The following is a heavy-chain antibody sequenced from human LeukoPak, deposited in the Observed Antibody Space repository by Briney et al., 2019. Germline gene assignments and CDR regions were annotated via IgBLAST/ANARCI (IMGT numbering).Heavy chain of an antibody. D-gene: IGHD3-10*01. Sequence: PWASVKVSCKASGYTFTSYDINWVRQATGQGLEWMGWMSPNSGNTGYAQKFQGRVTTTRSTSISTAYMELSNLISEDTAVYYCARAHYYGSGLGMDVWGQGTTVTVSS. CDR2: MSPNSGNT. J-gene: IGHJ6*02. CDR1: GYTFTSYD. V-gene: IGHV1-8*01. CDR3: ARAHYYGSGLGMDV.